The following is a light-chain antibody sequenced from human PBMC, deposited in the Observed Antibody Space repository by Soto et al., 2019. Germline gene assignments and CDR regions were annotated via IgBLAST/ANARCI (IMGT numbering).Light chain of an antibody. CDR2: DAS. CDR3: QQYNSYLYT. V-gene: IGKV1-5*01. Sequence: DIQMPQSPSTLSASVGDRVTITCRASQSISSWLAWYQQKPGKAPKLLIYDASSLESGVPSRCRGRGSGTEFTLTSSSLQPDDFATYYCQQYNSYLYTFGQGTKLEIK. CDR1: QSISSW. J-gene: IGKJ2*01.